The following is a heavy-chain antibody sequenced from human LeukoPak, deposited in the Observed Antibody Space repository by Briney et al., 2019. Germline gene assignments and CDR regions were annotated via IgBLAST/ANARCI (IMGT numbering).Heavy chain of an antibody. CDR3: ARGRGSSWYPFDY. D-gene: IGHD6-13*01. V-gene: IGHV1-8*03. Sequence: ASVKVSCKASGYTFTSYDINWVRQATGQGLEWMGWMNPNSGNTGYAQKFQGRVTITRNTSISTAYMELSSLRSEDTAVHYCARGRGSSWYPFDYWGQGTLVTVSS. CDR2: MNPNSGNT. CDR1: GYTFTSYD. J-gene: IGHJ4*02.